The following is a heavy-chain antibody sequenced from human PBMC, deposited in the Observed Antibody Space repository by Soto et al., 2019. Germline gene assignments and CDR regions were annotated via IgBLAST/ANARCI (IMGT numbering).Heavy chain of an antibody. CDR3: ARGDGGYGLYYFDY. CDR2: IYYSGST. J-gene: IGHJ4*02. Sequence: QVQLQESGPGLVKPSQTLSLTCTVSGGSLSSGDYYWSWIRQPPGKGLEWIGYIYYSGSTDYNPSLKSRVTISVDTSKNQFSLKLSSVTAADTAVYYCARGDGGYGLYYFDYWGQGTLVTVSS. V-gene: IGHV4-30-4*01. D-gene: IGHD5-12*01. CDR1: GGSLSSGDYY.